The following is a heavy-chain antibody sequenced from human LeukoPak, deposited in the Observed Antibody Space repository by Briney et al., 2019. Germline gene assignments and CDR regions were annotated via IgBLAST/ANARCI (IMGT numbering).Heavy chain of an antibody. V-gene: IGHV1-69*01. D-gene: IGHD4/OR15-4a*01. CDR2: IIPIFGTA. J-gene: IGHJ6*02. Sequence: SVKVSCKASGGTFSSYAISWVRQAPGQGLEWMGGIIPIFGTANYAQKFQGRVTITADESTSTAYMELSSLRSEDTAVYYCARALGPCCYYYYGMDVWGQGTTVTVSS. CDR1: GGTFSSYA. CDR3: ARALGPCCYYYYGMDV.